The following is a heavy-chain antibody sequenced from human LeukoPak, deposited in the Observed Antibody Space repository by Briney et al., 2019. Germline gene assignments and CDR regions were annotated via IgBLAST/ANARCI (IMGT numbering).Heavy chain of an antibody. CDR3: TRHRDYYDSSGYFS. V-gene: IGHV3-73*01. CDR1: GFTFSGSA. J-gene: IGHJ4*02. Sequence: GGSLRLSCAASGFTFSGSAMHWVRQASGKGLEWVGRIRSKANSYATAYAASVKGRFTISRDDSKNTAYLRMNSLKTEDTAVYYCTRHRDYYDSSGYFSWGQGTLVTVSS. CDR2: IRSKANSYAT. D-gene: IGHD3-22*01.